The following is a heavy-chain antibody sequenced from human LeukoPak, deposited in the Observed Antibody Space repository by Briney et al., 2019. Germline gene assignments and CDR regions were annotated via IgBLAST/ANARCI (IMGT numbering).Heavy chain of an antibody. J-gene: IGHJ3*02. CDR2: IYTSGST. D-gene: IGHD3-22*01. Sequence: PSETLSLTCTVSGGSISSYYWSWIRQPPGKGLEWIGYIYTSGSTNYNPSLKSRVTISVDTSKNQFSLKLSSVTAADTAVYYCARQVDVNYYDSSGYWVGAFDIWGQGTMVTVSS. V-gene: IGHV4-4*09. CDR1: GGSISSYY. CDR3: ARQVDVNYYDSSGYWVGAFDI.